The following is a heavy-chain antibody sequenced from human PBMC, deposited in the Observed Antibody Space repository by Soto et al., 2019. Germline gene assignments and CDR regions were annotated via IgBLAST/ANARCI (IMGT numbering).Heavy chain of an antibody. J-gene: IGHJ6*02. CDR1: GFTFSSYA. CDR2: ISGSGGST. CDR3: AKDFVLVPAVNYYYGMDV. V-gene: IGHV3-23*01. Sequence: EVQLLESGGGLVQPGGSLRLSCPASGFTFSSYAMSWVRQAPGKGLEWVSAISGSGGSTYYADSVKGRFTISRDNSKNTLYLQMNSLRAEDTAVYYCAKDFVLVPAVNYYYGMDVWGQGTTVTVSS. D-gene: IGHD2-2*01.